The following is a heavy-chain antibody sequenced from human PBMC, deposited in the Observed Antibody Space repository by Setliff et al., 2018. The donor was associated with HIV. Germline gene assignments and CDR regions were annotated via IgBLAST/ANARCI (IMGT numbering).Heavy chain of an antibody. D-gene: IGHD6-19*01. J-gene: IGHJ4*02. CDR2: VTHSGRT. V-gene: IGHV4-34*01. CDR1: GGSFSGYY. CDR3: ARGVRDNSGWSSYYFEY. Sequence: PSETLSLTCAVYGGSFSGYYWSWIRQPPGKGLEWIGEVTHSGRTNYNPSLESRVTTSVDTSKKQFSLRLTSVTAADTAVYYCARGVRDNSGWSSYYFEYWGQGTLVTVSS.